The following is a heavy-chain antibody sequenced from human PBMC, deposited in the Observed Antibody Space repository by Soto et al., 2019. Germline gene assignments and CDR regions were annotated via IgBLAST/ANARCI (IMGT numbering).Heavy chain of an antibody. Sequence: QVQLQESGPGLVQPSGTLSLTCAVSGDSITGDNWWSWVRQSPGKGLEWIGEIHHSGATNYNPSLRGRVTISVDKSKNQCSLKLNSGTAADTAMFYCATQGFYRMGVWGRGTTVTVSS. CDR2: IHHSGAT. CDR1: GDSITGDNW. V-gene: IGHV4-4*02. J-gene: IGHJ6*02. CDR3: ATQGFYRMGV.